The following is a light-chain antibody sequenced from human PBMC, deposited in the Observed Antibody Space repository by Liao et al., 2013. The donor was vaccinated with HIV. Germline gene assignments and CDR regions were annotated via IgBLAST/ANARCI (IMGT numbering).Light chain of an antibody. Sequence: SYELTQPSSLSVAPGKTARMTCGGNSIGSKSVHWYQQKPGQAPVLVISHDTDRPSGIPARFSASNSGNTATLTISRVEAGDEADYYCQVWDSSRGVFGGGTKLTVL. V-gene: IGLV3-21*04. CDR2: HDT. CDR1: SIGSKS. J-gene: IGLJ3*02. CDR3: QVWDSSRGV.